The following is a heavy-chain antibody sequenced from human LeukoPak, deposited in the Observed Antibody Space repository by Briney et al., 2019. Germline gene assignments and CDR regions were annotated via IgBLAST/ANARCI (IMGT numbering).Heavy chain of an antibody. CDR2: IRYDGSNK. CDR1: GFTFSNYG. CDR3: AKDGVVLRYLDWSEGNAFDI. J-gene: IGHJ3*02. D-gene: IGHD3-9*01. V-gene: IGHV3-30*02. Sequence: GGSLRLSCAASGFTFSNYGMHWVRQAPGKGLEWVAFIRYDGSNKYYADSVKGRFTISRDNSKNTLYLQMNSLRAEDTAVYYCAKDGVVLRYLDWSEGNAFDIWGQGTMVTVSS.